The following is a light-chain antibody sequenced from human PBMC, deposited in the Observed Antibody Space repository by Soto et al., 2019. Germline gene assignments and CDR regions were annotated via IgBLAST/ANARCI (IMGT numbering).Light chain of an antibody. Sequence: QSALTQPASVSGFPGQSITISCTGTSSDVGGYNYVSWYQQHPGKAPKLMIYEVSNRPSGVSNRFSGSKSGNTASLTISGLQAEDEADYYCSSYTSSSPLEVFGTGTKLTVL. J-gene: IGLJ1*01. CDR3: SSYTSSSPLEV. CDR2: EVS. V-gene: IGLV2-14*01. CDR1: SSDVGGYNY.